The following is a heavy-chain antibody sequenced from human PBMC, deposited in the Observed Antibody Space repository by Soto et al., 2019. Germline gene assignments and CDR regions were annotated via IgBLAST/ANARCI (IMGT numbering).Heavy chain of an antibody. J-gene: IGHJ5*01. CDR3: AIGWSPSSTSCYPRWFDL. V-gene: IGHV5-51*01. D-gene: IGHD2-2*01. CDR2: IYPGDSDT. CDR1: GYSFTSYW. Sequence: XESLKINWQCSGYSFTSYWIGWALQMPGKGLEWMGIIYPGDSDTRYSPSFQGQVTISADKSISTAYLQWSSLKASDTAIYYCAIGWSPSSTSCYPRWFDLWGQGTLVTLYS.